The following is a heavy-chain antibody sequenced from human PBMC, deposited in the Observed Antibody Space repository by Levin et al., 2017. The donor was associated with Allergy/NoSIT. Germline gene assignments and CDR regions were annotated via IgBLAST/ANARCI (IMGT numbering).Heavy chain of an antibody. D-gene: IGHD2-21*01. Sequence: GESLKISCAASGFTLGNYNMNWVRQAPGKGPEWVSYISTSSSTIYYADSVKGRFTISRDNAKNSLYLQMDSLRAEDTAVYYCARDPLARLVVAEGRDKYFQHWGQGTLVIVSS. CDR1: GFTLGNYN. V-gene: IGHV3-48*04. CDR3: ARDPLARLVVAEGRDKYFQH. CDR2: ISTSSSTI. J-gene: IGHJ1*01.